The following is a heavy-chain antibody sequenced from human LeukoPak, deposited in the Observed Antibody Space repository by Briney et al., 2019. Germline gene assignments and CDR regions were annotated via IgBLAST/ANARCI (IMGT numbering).Heavy chain of an antibody. J-gene: IGHJ6*04. CDR3: AELGITMIGGV. V-gene: IGHV3-48*03. CDR1: GFTVSSNY. Sequence: GGSLRLSCAASGFTVSSNYMNWVRQAPGKGLEWVSYISSSGSTIYYADSVKGRFTISRDNAKNSLYLQMNSLRAENTAVYYCAELGITMIGGVWGKGTTVTISS. CDR2: ISSSGSTI. D-gene: IGHD3-10*02.